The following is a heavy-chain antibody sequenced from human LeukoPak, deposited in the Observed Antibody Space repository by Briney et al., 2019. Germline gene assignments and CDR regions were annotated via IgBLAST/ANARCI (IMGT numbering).Heavy chain of an antibody. CDR1: GYTFTGYY. CDR2: INPNSGGT. V-gene: IGHV1-2*02. D-gene: IGHD6-19*01. J-gene: IGHJ4*02. Sequence: GASVTVSFMASGYTFTGYYMHWVRQAPGKGLEGMGWINPNSGGTNYAQKFQGRVTMTRDTSISTAYMELSRLRSDDTAVYYCAGIIAVATFDYWGQGTLVTVSS. CDR3: AGIIAVATFDY.